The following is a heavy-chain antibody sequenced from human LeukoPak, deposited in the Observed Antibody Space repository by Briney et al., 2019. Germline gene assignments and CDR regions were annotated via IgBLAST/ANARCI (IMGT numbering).Heavy chain of an antibody. V-gene: IGHV1-69*02. CDR1: GYTFTGYY. Sequence: ASVKVSCKASGYTFTGYYMHWVRQAPGQGLEWMGRIIPILGIANYAQKFQGRVTITADKSTSTAYMELSSLRSEDTAVYYCARSYYYDSSGYYYQYYFDYWGQGTLVTVSS. J-gene: IGHJ4*02. CDR2: IIPILGIA. D-gene: IGHD3-22*01. CDR3: ARSYYYDSSGYYYQYYFDY.